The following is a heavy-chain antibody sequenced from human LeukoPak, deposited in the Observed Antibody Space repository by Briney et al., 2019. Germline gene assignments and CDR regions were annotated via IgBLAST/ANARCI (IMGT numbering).Heavy chain of an antibody. V-gene: IGHV3-43*01. CDR2: ISWDGGST. D-gene: IGHD6-6*01. CDR3: AKDYSSSYPSDAFDI. Sequence: PGGSLRLSCAASGFTFDDYTMHWVRQAPGKGLEWVSLISWDGGSTYYADSVKGRFTISRDNSKNSLYLQMNSLRAEDTAVYYCAKDYSSSYPSDAFDIWGQGTMVTVSS. CDR1: GFTFDDYT. J-gene: IGHJ3*02.